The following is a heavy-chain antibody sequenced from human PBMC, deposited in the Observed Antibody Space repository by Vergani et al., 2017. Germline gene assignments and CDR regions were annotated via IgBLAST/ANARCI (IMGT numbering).Heavy chain of an antibody. CDR3: TRDHTVVTGYNWFDP. Sequence: EVQLVESGGGLVKPGGSLRLSCAASGFTFSNAWMSWVRQAPGKGLEWVGRIKSKTDGGTTDYAAPVKGRFTISRDDSKSIAYLQMNSLKTEDTAVYYCTRDHTVVTGYNWFDPWGQGTLVTVSS. CDR1: GFTFSNAW. J-gene: IGHJ5*02. D-gene: IGHD4-23*01. V-gene: IGHV3-15*01. CDR2: IKSKTDGGTT.